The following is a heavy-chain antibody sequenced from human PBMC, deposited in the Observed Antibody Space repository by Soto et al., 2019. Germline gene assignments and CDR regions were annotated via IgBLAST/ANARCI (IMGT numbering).Heavy chain of an antibody. CDR3: ARSGDNYNRLDY. Sequence: GGSLRLSCAASGFTFSSYSMTWVRQAPGKGLEWVAHITASGGTTYYADSVKGRFSISRDNTKNLLYLQMNSLRAEDTAVYYCARSGDNYNRLDYWGQGTPVTVSS. J-gene: IGHJ4*02. D-gene: IGHD1-1*01. CDR1: GFTFSSYS. CDR2: ITASGGTT. V-gene: IGHV3-23*01.